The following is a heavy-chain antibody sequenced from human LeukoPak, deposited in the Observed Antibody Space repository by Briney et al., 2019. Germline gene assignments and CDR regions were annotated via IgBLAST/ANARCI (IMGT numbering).Heavy chain of an antibody. D-gene: IGHD3-22*01. V-gene: IGHV3-33*01. CDR3: ARVGSDYYDSLGVDY. CDR1: GFTFSSYG. CDR2: IWYDGSNK. Sequence: GGSLRLACAASGFTFSSYGMHWVRQAPGKGLEWVAVIWYDGSNKYYADSVKGRFTISRDNSKNTLYLQMNSLRAEDTAVYYCARVGSDYYDSLGVDYWGQGTLVTVSS. J-gene: IGHJ4*02.